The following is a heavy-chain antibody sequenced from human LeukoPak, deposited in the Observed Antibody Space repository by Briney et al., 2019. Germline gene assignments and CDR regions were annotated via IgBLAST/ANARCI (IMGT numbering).Heavy chain of an antibody. D-gene: IGHD3-16*02. V-gene: IGHV1-18*01. CDR3: ARDIAISQFDY. Sequence: ASVKVSCKASGYSFSSYGISWVRLAPGQGLEWVGWISLYDGQTEYSQKFQDRVTMTTDTSTTTVYMELRGLTSADTAVYYCARDIAISQFDYWGQGTLVTVSS. CDR1: GYSFSSYG. J-gene: IGHJ4*02. CDR2: ISLYDGQT.